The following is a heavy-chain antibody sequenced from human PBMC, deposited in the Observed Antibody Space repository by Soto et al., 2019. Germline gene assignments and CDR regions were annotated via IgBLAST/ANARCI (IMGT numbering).Heavy chain of an antibody. CDR3: ARVGVAVAGRSFDY. J-gene: IGHJ4*02. V-gene: IGHV3-30-3*01. CDR1: GFTFSSYA. CDR2: ISYDGSNK. Sequence: GGSLRLSCAASGFTFSSYAMHWVRQAPGKGLEWVAVISYDGSNKYYADSVKGRFTISRDNSKNTLYLQMNSLRAEDTAVYYCARVGVAVAGRSFDYWGQGTLVTVSS. D-gene: IGHD6-19*01.